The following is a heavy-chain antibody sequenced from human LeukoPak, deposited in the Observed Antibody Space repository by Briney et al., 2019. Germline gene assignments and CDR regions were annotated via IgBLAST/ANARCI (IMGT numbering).Heavy chain of an antibody. CDR2: INPAGTPI. Sequence: GGSLRLSCEASGFSFSTSRMNWVRQAPGKELEWVAYINPAGTPIHYADSVWGRFTISRDSAKNSLFLQMDGLRAEDTAVYYCARARGYSESGGYPVFDLWGQGALVTVSS. V-gene: IGHV3-48*03. J-gene: IGHJ1*01. D-gene: IGHD3-22*01. CDR1: GFSFSTSR. CDR3: ARARGYSESGGYPVFDL.